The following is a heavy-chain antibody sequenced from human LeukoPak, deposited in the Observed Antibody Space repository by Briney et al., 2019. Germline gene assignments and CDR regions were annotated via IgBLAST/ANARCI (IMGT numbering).Heavy chain of an antibody. CDR3: ARGRSRGSWNYDAFDI. J-gene: IGHJ3*02. D-gene: IGHD1-7*01. V-gene: IGHV1-69*05. CDR1: GGTFGSYA. CDR2: IIPIFGTA. Sequence: ASVKVSCKASGGTFGSYAISWVRQAPGQGLEWMGGIIPIFGTANYAQKFQGRVTITTDESTSTAYMELSSLRSEDTAVYYCARGRSRGSWNYDAFDIWGQGTMVTVSS.